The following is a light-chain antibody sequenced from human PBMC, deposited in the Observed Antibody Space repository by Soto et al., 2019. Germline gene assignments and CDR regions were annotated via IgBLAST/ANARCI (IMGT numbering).Light chain of an antibody. Sequence: DIQMTQSPSSLSASVGDRVTITSRSSQSISSYLNWYQQKPGKAPKFLIYAASSLQSGVPSRFSGSGSGTHFAHTMSRMQPDDFATYCGQQRYCTAAFRLGIKVEIK. V-gene: IGKV1-39*01. CDR3: QQRYCTAA. CDR2: AAS. CDR1: QSISSY. J-gene: IGKJ1*01.